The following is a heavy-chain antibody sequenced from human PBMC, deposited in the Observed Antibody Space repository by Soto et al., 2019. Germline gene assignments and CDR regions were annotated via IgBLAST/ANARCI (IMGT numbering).Heavy chain of an antibody. J-gene: IGHJ4*02. CDR3: ARDFGSGGKVLRGGY. CDR1: GFTFSDYY. Sequence: PGGSLRLSCAASGFTFSDYYMSWIRQAPGKGLEWVSYISSSSSYTNYADSVKGRFTISRDNAKNSLYLQMNSLRAEDTAVYYCARDFGSGGKVLRGGYWGQGTLVTVS. CDR2: ISSSSSYT. D-gene: IGHD3-3*01. V-gene: IGHV3-11*06.